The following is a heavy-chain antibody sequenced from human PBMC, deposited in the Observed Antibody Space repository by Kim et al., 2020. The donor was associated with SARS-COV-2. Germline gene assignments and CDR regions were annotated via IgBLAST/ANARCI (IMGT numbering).Heavy chain of an antibody. CDR2: INTNNGNQ. CDR1: GYTFTSYA. J-gene: IGHJ6*02. CDR3: ARNLLPTYYDILTGYYDYYYGMDV. V-gene: IGHV7-4-1*02. D-gene: IGHD3-9*01. Sequence: ASVKVSCKASGYTFTSYAMNWVRQAPGQGLEWMGWINTNNGNQTYAQGFTGRFVFSLDTSVSTAYLQISSLKAEDTAVYYCARNLLPTYYDILTGYYDYYYGMDVWGQGTTVTVSS.